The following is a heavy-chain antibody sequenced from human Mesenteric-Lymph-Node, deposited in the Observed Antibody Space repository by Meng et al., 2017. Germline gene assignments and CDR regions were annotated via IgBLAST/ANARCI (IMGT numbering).Heavy chain of an antibody. V-gene: IGHV3-30*14. CDR3: ARASVWFGSEIDY. CDR2: ISYDGSNK. CDR1: GFTFSSYA. J-gene: IGHJ4*02. Sequence: GESLKISCAASGFTFSSYAMHWVRQAPGKGLEWVAVISYDGSNKYYADSVKGRFTISRDNSKNTLYLQMGSLRAEDMAVYYCARASVWFGSEIDYWGQGTLVTVSS. D-gene: IGHD3-10*01.